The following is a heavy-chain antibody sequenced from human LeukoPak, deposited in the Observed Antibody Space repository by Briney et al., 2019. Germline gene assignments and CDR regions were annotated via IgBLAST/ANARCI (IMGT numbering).Heavy chain of an antibody. J-gene: IGHJ4*02. CDR1: GGSISSGGYY. CDR2: IYYSGST. D-gene: IGHD3-3*01. Sequence: SETLSLTCTVSGGSISSGGYYWSWIRQHPGTGLEWIGYIYYSGSTYYNPSLKSRVTISVDTSKNQFSLKLSSVTAADTAVYYCARAHYDFWSGYYGPLHFDYWGQGTLVTVSS. V-gene: IGHV4-31*03. CDR3: ARAHYDFWSGYYGPLHFDY.